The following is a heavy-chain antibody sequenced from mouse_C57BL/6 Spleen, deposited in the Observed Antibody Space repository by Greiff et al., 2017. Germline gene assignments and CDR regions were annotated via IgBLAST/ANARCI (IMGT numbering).Heavy chain of an antibody. CDR3: ARAGLLRWYFDV. D-gene: IGHD1-1*01. Sequence: EVKVVESGGGLVKPGGSLKLSCAASGFTFSDYGMHWVRQAPEKGLEWVAYISSGSSTIYYADTVKGRFTISRDNDKNTLFRQMTSLRSEDTAMYYGARAGLLRWYFDVWGTGTTVTVSS. CDR1: GFTFSDYG. V-gene: IGHV5-17*01. J-gene: IGHJ1*03. CDR2: ISSGSSTI.